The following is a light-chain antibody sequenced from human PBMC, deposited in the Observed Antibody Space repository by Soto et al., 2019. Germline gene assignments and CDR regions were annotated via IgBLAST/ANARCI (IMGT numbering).Light chain of an antibody. Sequence: QSVLTQPPSASGTPGQRVTISCSGSSSNVGSNTVNWYQRLAGTAPKLLIYSNEQRPSGVPDRFSGSKSGTSASLAISGLQSDDEAAYYCAAWDDGLTGVIFGGGTQLTVL. CDR2: SNE. CDR3: AAWDDGLTGVI. CDR1: SSNVGSNT. V-gene: IGLV1-44*01. J-gene: IGLJ2*01.